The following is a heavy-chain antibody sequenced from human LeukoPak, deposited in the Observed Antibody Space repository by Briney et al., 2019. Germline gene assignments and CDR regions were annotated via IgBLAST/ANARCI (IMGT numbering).Heavy chain of an antibody. J-gene: IGHJ4*02. D-gene: IGHD1-26*01. CDR2: IYSGGST. V-gene: IGHV4-4*07. CDR3: ARENTGSYREFDY. Sequence: SGTLSLTCTVSGGSISSYYWSWIRQPAGKGLEWIGRIYSGGSTNYNPSLKSRVTMSVDSSNNQFSLKLSSVTAADTAVFYCARENTGSYREFDYWGQGTLVTVSS. CDR1: GGSISSYY.